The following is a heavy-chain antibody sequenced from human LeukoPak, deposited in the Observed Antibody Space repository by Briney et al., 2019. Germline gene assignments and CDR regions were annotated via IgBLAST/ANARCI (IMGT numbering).Heavy chain of an antibody. CDR2: ISAYSGNT. D-gene: IGHD2-2*01. Sequence: ASVKVSCKASGYTFTSYGISWVRQAPGQGLEWMGWISAYSGNTNYAQKLQGRVTMTTDTSTSTAYMELRSLRSDDTAVYYCARARYCSSTSCHQYNWFDPWGQGTLVTVSS. CDR1: GYTFTSYG. CDR3: ARARYCSSTSCHQYNWFDP. J-gene: IGHJ5*02. V-gene: IGHV1-18*04.